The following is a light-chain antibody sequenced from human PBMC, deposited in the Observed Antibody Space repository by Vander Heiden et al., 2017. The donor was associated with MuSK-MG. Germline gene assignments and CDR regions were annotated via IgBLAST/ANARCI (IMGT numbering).Light chain of an antibody. CDR3: QQYNNWPPLYA. J-gene: IGKJ2*01. CDR2: GAS. V-gene: IGKV3-15*01. Sequence: EIVMTQSPATLSVSPGERATLSCRASQSVSSNLAWYQQKPGQAPRLLIYGASTRATGIPARFSGSGSGTEFTLTIRSLQSEDFAVYYCQQYNNWPPLYACGQGTKLEIK. CDR1: QSVSSN.